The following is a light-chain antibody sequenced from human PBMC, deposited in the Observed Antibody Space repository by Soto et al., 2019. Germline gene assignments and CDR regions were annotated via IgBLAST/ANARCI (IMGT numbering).Light chain of an antibody. CDR3: CSYAGNYTPFV. CDR2: DVS. J-gene: IGLJ1*01. CDR1: SSDVGGYNY. Sequence: QSALTQPRSVSGSPGQSVTISCTGTSSDVGGYNYVSWYQQHPDKAPKLVIYDVSKRPSGVPDRFSGSMSGNTASLTISGLQAEDEADYYCCSYAGNYTPFVFGTGTKLTVL. V-gene: IGLV2-11*01.